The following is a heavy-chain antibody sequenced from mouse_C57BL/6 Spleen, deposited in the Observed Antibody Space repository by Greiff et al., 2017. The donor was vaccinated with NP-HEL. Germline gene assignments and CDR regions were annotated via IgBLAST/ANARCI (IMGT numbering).Heavy chain of an antibody. Sequence: EVHLVESEGGLVQPGSSMKLSCTASGFTFSDYYMAWVRQVPEKGLEWVANINYDGSSTYYLDSLKSRFIISRDNAKNILYLQMSSLKSEDTATYYCARDLWISRGYWYFDVWGTGTTVTVSS. J-gene: IGHJ1*03. CDR3: ARDLWISRGYWYFDV. CDR2: INYDGSST. D-gene: IGHD1-1*02. V-gene: IGHV5-16*01. CDR1: GFTFSDYY.